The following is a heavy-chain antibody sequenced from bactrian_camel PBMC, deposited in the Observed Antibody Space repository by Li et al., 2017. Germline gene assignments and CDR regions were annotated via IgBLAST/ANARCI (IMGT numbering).Heavy chain of an antibody. J-gene: IGHJ4*01. CDR3: ATASTGWFGFWDY. Sequence: HVQLVESGGGSVQAGGSLRLSCAFSGYTYSGHCMGWIRQSPGKEREGVAALYPGGGTRLYADSVKGRFTLSRSNTWNTAYLQMNSLKSEDTALYFCATASTGWFGFWDYWGKGTQVTVS. V-gene: IGHV3S1*01. CDR2: LYPGGGTR. D-gene: IGHD7*01. CDR1: GYTYSGHC.